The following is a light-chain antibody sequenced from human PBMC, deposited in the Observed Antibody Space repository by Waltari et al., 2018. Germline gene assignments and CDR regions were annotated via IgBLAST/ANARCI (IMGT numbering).Light chain of an antibody. CDR3: HQYGNSPKT. J-gene: IGKJ1*01. Sequence: DTVLTQSPGTLSLSPGEKATLSCRASQTVGTNYLAWYQQKPGQAPRLLIFATSTRATGVPDRFSGSGSGTDFTLTISSLGPEDFAVYYCHQYGNSPKTFGQGTKVEIK. CDR2: ATS. V-gene: IGKV3-20*01. CDR1: QTVGTNY.